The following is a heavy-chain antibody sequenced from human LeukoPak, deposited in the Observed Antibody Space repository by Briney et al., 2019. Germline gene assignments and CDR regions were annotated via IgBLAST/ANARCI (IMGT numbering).Heavy chain of an antibody. CDR2: IIPIFGTA. CDR3: ARASRIAARRGYYYYYMDV. Sequence: GSSVKVSCKASGGTFSSYAISWVRQAPGQGLEWMGGIIPIFGTANYAQKFQGRVTITTDESTSTAYMELSSLRSEDTAVYYCARASRIAARRGYYYYYMDVWGKGTTVTVSS. D-gene: IGHD6-6*01. CDR1: GGTFSSYA. V-gene: IGHV1-69*05. J-gene: IGHJ6*03.